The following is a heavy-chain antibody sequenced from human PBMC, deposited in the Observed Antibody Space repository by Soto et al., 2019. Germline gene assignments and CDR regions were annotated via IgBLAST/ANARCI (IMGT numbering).Heavy chain of an antibody. CDR3: ARANGYNYVSRENEFDY. V-gene: IGHV1-46*01. Sequence: ASVKVSCKASGYTFTSYYMHWVRQAPGQGLEWMGIINPSGGSTSYAQKFQGRVTMTRDTSTSTVYMELSSLRSEDTAVYYCARANGYNYVSRENEFDYWGQGTLVTVSS. J-gene: IGHJ4*02. CDR1: GYTFTSYY. CDR2: INPSGGST. D-gene: IGHD5-12*01.